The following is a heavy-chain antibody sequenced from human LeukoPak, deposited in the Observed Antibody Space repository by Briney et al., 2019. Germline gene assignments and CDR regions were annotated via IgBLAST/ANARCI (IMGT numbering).Heavy chain of an antibody. CDR1: GYTFTSYG. D-gene: IGHD4-17*01. J-gene: IGHJ4*02. Sequence: ASVKVSCKASGYTFTSYGISWVRQAPGQGLEWMGWISAYNGNTNYAQKLQGRVTMTTDTSTSTAYMELRSPRSDDTAVYYCARDSGYGDYVGAESFDYWGQGTLVTVSS. V-gene: IGHV1-18*01. CDR2: ISAYNGNT. CDR3: ARDSGYGDYVGAESFDY.